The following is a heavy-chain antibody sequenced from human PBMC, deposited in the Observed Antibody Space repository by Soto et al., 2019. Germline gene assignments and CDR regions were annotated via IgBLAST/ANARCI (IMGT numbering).Heavy chain of an antibody. J-gene: IGHJ6*02. D-gene: IGHD3-10*01. CDR2: IYYSGST. Sequence: SETLSLTCTVSGGSISSGDYYWSWIRQPPGKGLEWIGYIYYSGSTYYNPSLKSRVTISVDTSKNQFSLKLSSVTAADTAVYYCARDPPMAPPGYYYGMDVWGQGTTVTVSS. CDR3: ARDPPMAPPGYYYGMDV. CDR1: GGSISSGDYY. V-gene: IGHV4-30-4*01.